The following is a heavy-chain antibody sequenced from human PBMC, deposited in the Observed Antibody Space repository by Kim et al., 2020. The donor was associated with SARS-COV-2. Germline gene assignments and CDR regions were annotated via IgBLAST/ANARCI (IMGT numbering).Heavy chain of an antibody. CDR1: GFTFSTYA. Sequence: GGSLRLSCAASGFTFSTYAMYWVRQAPGKGLEFVSVITDNGDTTYYANSVKGRFTISRDNSKNTRYLQMGSLRPDDMAVYHCAKLNGRWGADYWGQGTLV. CDR2: ITDNGDTT. J-gene: IGHJ4*02. V-gene: IGHV3-64*01. CDR3: AKLNGRWGADY. D-gene: IGHD3-16*01.